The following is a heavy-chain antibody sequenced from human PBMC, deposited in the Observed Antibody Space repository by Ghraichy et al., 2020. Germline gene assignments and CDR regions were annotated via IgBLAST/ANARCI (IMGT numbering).Heavy chain of an antibody. CDR2: ISYSGST. CDR3: ARLPINGLGWYFDL. Sequence: SETLSLTCTVSGGSISPYYWSWIRQPPGKGLEWIGYISYSGSTNYNPSLKSRVAISVDTSKDQFSLKLSSVTAADTAVYYCARLPINGLGWYFDLWGRGTLVTASS. CDR1: GGSISPYY. D-gene: IGHD2-8*01. V-gene: IGHV4-59*01. J-gene: IGHJ2*01.